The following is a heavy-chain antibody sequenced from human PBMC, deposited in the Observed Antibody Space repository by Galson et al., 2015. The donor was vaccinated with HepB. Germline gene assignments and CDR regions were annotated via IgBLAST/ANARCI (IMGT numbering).Heavy chain of an antibody. CDR3: ARENGYDSSGYPLDY. CDR1: GFTFSSYG. V-gene: IGHV3-33*08. CDR2: IWYDGSNK. Sequence: SLRLSCAASGFTFSSYGMHWVRQAPGKGLEWVAVIWYDGSNKQYADSVEGRFTISRDNSKNTLYLQMNSLRVEDTAVYYCARENGYDSSGYPLDYWCQGILVTVSS. D-gene: IGHD3-22*01. J-gene: IGHJ4*02.